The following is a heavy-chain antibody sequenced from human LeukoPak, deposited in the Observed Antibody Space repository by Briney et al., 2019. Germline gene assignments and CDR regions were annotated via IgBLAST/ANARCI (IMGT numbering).Heavy chain of an antibody. V-gene: IGHV5-51*01. Sequence: PGESLKISCKGSGYSFTSYWIGWVRQMPGKGLEWMGIIYPGDSDTRYSPSFQGQVTISADKSISTAYLQWSSLKASDTATYYCARRETLSGSWELASYNWFDPWGQGTLVTVSS. CDR3: ARRETLSGSWELASYNWFDP. CDR2: IYPGDSDT. J-gene: IGHJ5*02. D-gene: IGHD1-26*01. CDR1: GYSFTSYW.